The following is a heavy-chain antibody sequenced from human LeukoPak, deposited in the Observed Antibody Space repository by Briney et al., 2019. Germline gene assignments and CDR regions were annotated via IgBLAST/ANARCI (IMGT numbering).Heavy chain of an antibody. CDR3: AKEIIAARKETYYYGSGSYYRPGYFDY. CDR1: GFTFSSYA. V-gene: IGHV3-23*01. J-gene: IGHJ4*02. CDR2: ISGSGGST. Sequence: GGSLRLSRAASGFTFSSYAMSWVRQAPGKGLEWVSAISGSGGSTYYADSVKGRFTISRDNSKNTLYLQMKSLRAEDTAVYYCAKEIIAARKETYYYGSGSYYRPGYFDYWGQGTLVTVSS. D-gene: IGHD3-10*01.